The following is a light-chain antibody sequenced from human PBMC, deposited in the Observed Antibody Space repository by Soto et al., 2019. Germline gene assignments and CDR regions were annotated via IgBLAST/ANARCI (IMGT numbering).Light chain of an antibody. V-gene: IGKV1-5*01. Sequence: DIQMPQAPSPLSASVGDRVTITCRASQSINAWLAWYQQKPGKAPTLLIYEVSTLDSGVPSRFSGSAAGTEFTLTISYWEFDDFATYYCQQYHRYSTFGQGTKVDI. CDR2: EVS. CDR1: QSINAW. CDR3: QQYHRYST. J-gene: IGKJ1*01.